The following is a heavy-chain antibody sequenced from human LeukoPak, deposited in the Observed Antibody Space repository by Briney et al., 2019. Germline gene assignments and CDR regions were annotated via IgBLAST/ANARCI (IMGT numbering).Heavy chain of an antibody. D-gene: IGHD6-13*01. CDR3: AKARIAAAGTGAFDV. Sequence: SATDGSAQYAEPVKGRFTISRDNSKNSLYLQMNSLRDEDTAVYYCAKARIAAAGTGAFDVWGQGAMVTVSS. CDR2: SATDGSA. J-gene: IGHJ3*01. V-gene: IGHV3-23*01.